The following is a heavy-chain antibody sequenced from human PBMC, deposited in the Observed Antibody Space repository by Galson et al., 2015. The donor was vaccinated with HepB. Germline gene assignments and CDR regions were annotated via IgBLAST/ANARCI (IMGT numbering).Heavy chain of an antibody. CDR1: GFTFTSHY. CDR3: ARRNDTTGFDY. CDR2: IYAGDSDT. Sequence: VKKPGESLKISCKGSGFTFTSHYIAWVRQMPGKGLEWMGIIYAGDSDTRYSPSFQGQVTISADKSISIAYLQWSSLKASDTAMYYCARRNDTTGFDYWGQGTLVTVSS. D-gene: IGHD1-14*01. J-gene: IGHJ4*02. V-gene: IGHV5-51*01.